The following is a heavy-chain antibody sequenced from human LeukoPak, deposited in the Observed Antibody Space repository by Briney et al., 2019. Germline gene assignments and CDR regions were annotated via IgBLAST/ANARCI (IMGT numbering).Heavy chain of an antibody. Sequence: RESGPALVKPTQTLTLTCTFSGFSLSTSGMCVSWIRQPPGKALEWLARIDWDDDKYYSTSLKTRLTISKDTSKNQVVLTMTNMDPVDTATYYCARFPMTTVTTPTPTFDYWGQGTLVTVSS. CDR2: IDWDDDK. CDR1: GFSLSTSGMC. D-gene: IGHD4-17*01. J-gene: IGHJ4*02. V-gene: IGHV2-70*11. CDR3: ARFPMTTVTTPTPTFDY.